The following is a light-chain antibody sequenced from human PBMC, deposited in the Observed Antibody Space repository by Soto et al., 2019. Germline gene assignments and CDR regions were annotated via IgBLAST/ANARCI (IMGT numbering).Light chain of an antibody. Sequence: QSVLTRPPSASGTPGQRVTISCSGSSSNIGSNYVYWYQQLPGTAPKLLIYRNNQRPSGVPDRFSGSKSGTSASLAISGLRSEDEADYYCAAWDDSLSGPNVVFGGGTKLTVL. CDR3: AAWDDSLSGPNVV. CDR1: SSNIGSNY. CDR2: RNN. V-gene: IGLV1-47*01. J-gene: IGLJ2*01.